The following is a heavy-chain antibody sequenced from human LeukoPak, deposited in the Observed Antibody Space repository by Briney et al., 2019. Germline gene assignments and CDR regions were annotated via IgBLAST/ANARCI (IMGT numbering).Heavy chain of an antibody. CDR3: ARNQLEMATITGWFDP. CDR1: GFSFSSYW. D-gene: IGHD5-24*01. Sequence: GGSLRLSCATSGFSFSSYWMNWVRQAPGKGLEWVSSISSSSSFIYYAGSVKGRFTISRDNAKNSLYLQMNSLRAEDTAVYYCARNQLEMATITGWFDPWGQGTLVTVSS. CDR2: ISSSSSFI. J-gene: IGHJ5*02. V-gene: IGHV3-21*01.